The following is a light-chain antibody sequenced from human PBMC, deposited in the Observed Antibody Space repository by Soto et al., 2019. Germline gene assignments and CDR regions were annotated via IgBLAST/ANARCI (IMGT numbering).Light chain of an antibody. CDR3: QQYNNWPWT. CDR1: QSVGSD. V-gene: IGKV3-15*01. Sequence: VLTLSSSTLSVSTRARATLSCRASQSVGSDLVWYRQKPGQAPRLLIYGASTRATSFPARFSGSGSGTDFTLTISSLQSEDFAVYYCQQYNNWPWTVGQGSKV. J-gene: IGKJ1*01. CDR2: GAS.